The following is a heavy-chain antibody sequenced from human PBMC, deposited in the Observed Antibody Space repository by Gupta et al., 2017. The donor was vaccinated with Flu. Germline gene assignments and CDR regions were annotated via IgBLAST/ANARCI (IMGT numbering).Heavy chain of an antibody. V-gene: IGHV1-69*01. Sequence: QVQLVQSGAEVKTPGSSVKVSCQPSGVTFSSYAINWVLQDPGQGLEWMEGIIPVFGPTKYAQKFQGRVTITADESTNTAYLELSSLRSEDTAVYYCARKGGGHCSGGTCYSFDYWGQGTLVTVSS. D-gene: IGHD2-15*01. J-gene: IGHJ4*02. CDR1: GVTFSSYA. CDR3: ARKGGGHCSGGTCYSFDY. CDR2: IIPVFGPT.